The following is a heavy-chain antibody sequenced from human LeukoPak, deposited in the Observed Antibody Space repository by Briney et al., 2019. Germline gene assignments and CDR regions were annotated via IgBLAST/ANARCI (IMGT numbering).Heavy chain of an antibody. Sequence: PGGPLRLSCAASGFTFSNACMSWVRQAPGKGLEWVGRIISKNDGGTTDYAAPVKGRFPISRDDSKNTLYLQMNSLKTEDAAVYYCTTDLTAVAGSNWFDPWGQGTLDSVSS. CDR2: IISKNDGGTT. CDR3: TTDLTAVAGSNWFDP. V-gene: IGHV3-15*01. D-gene: IGHD6-19*01. J-gene: IGHJ5*02. CDR1: GFTFSNAC.